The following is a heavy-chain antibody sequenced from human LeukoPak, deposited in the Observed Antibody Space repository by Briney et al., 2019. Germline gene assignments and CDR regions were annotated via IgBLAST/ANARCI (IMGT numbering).Heavy chain of an antibody. CDR1: GFTFDDYG. CDR3: AKDLMRDRWFGES. CDR2: INWNGGST. Sequence: GGSLRLSCAASGFTFDDYGMSWVRQAPGKGLEWASGINWNGGSTGYADSVKGRFTISRDTSKNTLYLQMNSLGTEDTAVYYCAKDLMRDRWFGESWGQGTLVTVSS. D-gene: IGHD3-10*01. J-gene: IGHJ5*02. V-gene: IGHV3-20*04.